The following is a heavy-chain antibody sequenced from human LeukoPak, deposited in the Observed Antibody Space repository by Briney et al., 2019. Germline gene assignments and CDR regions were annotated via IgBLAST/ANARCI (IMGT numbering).Heavy chain of an antibody. CDR1: GYSISSGYY. V-gene: IGHV4-38-2*02. J-gene: IGHJ4*02. Sequence: SETLSLTCTVSGYSISSGYYWGWIRQPPGKGLEWLASIYHSGTIYYNPSLKSRVTISVDTSKNQFSLKLTSVTAADTAVYYCARGLGRQQLISPFGYWGQGTLVTVSS. CDR2: IYHSGTI. CDR3: ARGLGRQQLISPFGY. D-gene: IGHD6-13*01.